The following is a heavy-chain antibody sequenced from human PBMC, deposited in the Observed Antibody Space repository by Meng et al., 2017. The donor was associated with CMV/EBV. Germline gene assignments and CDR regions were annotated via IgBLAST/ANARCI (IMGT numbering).Heavy chain of an antibody. CDR1: GFTFSSYW. Sequence: GESLKISCAASGFTFSSYWMSWVRQAPGKGLEWVANIKQDGSEKYYVDSVKGRFTISRDNAKNPLYLQMNSLRAEDTAVYYCARDQVLYDFWSGYYYYGMDVWGQGTTVTVSS. J-gene: IGHJ6*02. CDR2: IKQDGSEK. D-gene: IGHD3-3*01. V-gene: IGHV3-7*01. CDR3: ARDQVLYDFWSGYYYYGMDV.